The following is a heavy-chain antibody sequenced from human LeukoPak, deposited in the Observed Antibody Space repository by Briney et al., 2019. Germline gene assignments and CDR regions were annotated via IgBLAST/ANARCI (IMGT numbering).Heavy chain of an antibody. D-gene: IGHD5-18*01. J-gene: IGHJ6*02. CDR2: INYSGRT. Sequence: SETLSLTCEVYGGSFSGYYWNWIRQPPGKGLEWIGEINYSGRTNYNLSLKSRVSISVDTSKNHFSLKLSSLTAADTAVYYCARIMEYRSYGDYYYGMDVWGQGTTVTVSS. V-gene: IGHV4-34*01. CDR1: GGSFSGYY. CDR3: ARIMEYRSYGDYYYGMDV.